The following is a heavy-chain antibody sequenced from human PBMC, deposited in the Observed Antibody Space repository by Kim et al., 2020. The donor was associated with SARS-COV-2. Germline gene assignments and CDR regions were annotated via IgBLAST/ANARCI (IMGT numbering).Heavy chain of an antibody. J-gene: IGHJ5*02. Sequence: GGSLRLSCAASGFTFRNAWMSWVRQGPGQRLEWVGRIKSKTDGGTIDYAAPVKGRFTISRDDSKNTLYLQMDSLKTEDTGMYYCTRVDDRNWFDPWGQGTLVTVSS. V-gene: IGHV3-15*01. CDR2: IKSKTDGGTI. CDR3: TRVDDRNWFDP. CDR1: GFTFRNAW. D-gene: IGHD3-3*01.